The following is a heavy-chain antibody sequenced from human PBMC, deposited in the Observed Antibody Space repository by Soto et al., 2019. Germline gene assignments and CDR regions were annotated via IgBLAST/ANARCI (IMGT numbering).Heavy chain of an antibody. D-gene: IGHD1-1*01. CDR2: ISSSSSYI. V-gene: IGHV3-21*01. J-gene: IGHJ6*02. CDR3: ARDRDWKRSYWAYYYYGMDV. CDR1: GFTFSSYS. Sequence: KTGGSLRLSCAASGFTFSSYSMNWVRQAPGKGLEWVSSISSSSSYIYYADSVKGRFTISRDNAKNSLYLQMNSLRAEDTAVYYCARDRDWKRSYWAYYYYGMDVWGQGTTVTVSS.